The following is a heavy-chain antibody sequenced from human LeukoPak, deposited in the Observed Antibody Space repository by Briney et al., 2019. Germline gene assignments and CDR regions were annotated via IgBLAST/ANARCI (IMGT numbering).Heavy chain of an antibody. J-gene: IGHJ1*01. Sequence: SETLSLTCAVYGGSFSGYYWSWIRQPPGKGLEWIGEINHIGSTNYNPSLKSRVTISVDTSKKQFSLKLSSVTAADTAVYYCASMGVDTTMVTPEYFQHWGQGTLVTVSS. CDR2: INHIGST. V-gene: IGHV4-34*01. CDR3: ASMGVDTTMVTPEYFQH. CDR1: GGSFSGYY. D-gene: IGHD5-18*01.